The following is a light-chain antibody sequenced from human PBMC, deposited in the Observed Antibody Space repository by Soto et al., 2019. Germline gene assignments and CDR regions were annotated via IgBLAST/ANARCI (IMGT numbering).Light chain of an antibody. CDR3: GAWDSGLSGYV. V-gene: IGLV1-51*02. J-gene: IGLJ1*01. CDR1: NSNIGNTY. Sequence: QSVLTQPPSVSVAPGQKVTISCSGSNSNIGNTYVSWYQQLPGTAPKLLIYENNKRPSGIPDRFSGSKSGTSATLGITGLQTGDEADYYCGAWDSGLSGYVFGTGTKLTVL. CDR2: ENN.